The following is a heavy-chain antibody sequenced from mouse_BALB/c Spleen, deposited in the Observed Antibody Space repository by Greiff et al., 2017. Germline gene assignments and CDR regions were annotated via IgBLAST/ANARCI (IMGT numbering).Heavy chain of an antibody. J-gene: IGHJ3*01. CDR1: GFTFSSFG. CDR3: AREGGYGFAY. D-gene: IGHD1-2*01. CDR2: ISSGSSTI. V-gene: IGHV5-17*02. Sequence: EVMLVESGGGLVQPGGSRKLSCAASGFTFSSFGMHWVRQAPEKGLEWVAYISSGSSTIYYADTVKGRFTISRDNPKNTLFLQMTSLRSEDTAMYYCAREGGYGFAYWGQGTLVTVSA.